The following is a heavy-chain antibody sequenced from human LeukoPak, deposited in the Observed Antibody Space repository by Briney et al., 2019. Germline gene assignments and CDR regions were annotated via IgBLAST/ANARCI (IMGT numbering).Heavy chain of an antibody. CDR3: ARVAHDSSGYYSYYFDY. J-gene: IGHJ4*02. Sequence: SETLSLTCTVSGDSISSSSYYWDWIRQPPGKGLEWIGSIYYSGSTYYNPSLKSRVTISVDTSKNQFSLKLSSVTAADTAVYYCARVAHDSSGYYSYYFDYWGQRTLVTVSS. D-gene: IGHD3-22*01. V-gene: IGHV4-39*01. CDR2: IYYSGST. CDR1: GDSISSSSYY.